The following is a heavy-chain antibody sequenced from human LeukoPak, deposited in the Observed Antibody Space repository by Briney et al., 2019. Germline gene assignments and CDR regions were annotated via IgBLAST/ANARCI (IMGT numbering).Heavy chain of an antibody. Sequence: GSSVNVSCKASGYTFTGYYMHGVRQAPGQGLEWMGWINPNRDGTNYAQKFQGRVNMTRHTPISTAYMELSRLRSDDTAVYYCARGYYYDSSGSSGAYYWGQGTLVTVSS. CDR1: GYTFTGYY. J-gene: IGHJ4*02. CDR2: INPNRDGT. D-gene: IGHD3-22*01. CDR3: ARGYYYDSSGSSGAYY. V-gene: IGHV1-2*02.